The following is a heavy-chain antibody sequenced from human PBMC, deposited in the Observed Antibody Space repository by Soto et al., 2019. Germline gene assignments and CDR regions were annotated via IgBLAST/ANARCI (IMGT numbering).Heavy chain of an antibody. CDR2: IYYSGST. CDR1: GGSISSGGYY. V-gene: IGHV4-31*03. J-gene: IGHJ3*02. Sequence: QVQLQESGPGLVKPSQTLSLTCTVSGGSISSGGYYWSWIRQHPGNGLEWLGYIYYSGSTYYNPSLKSRVTIAVDTSKNQFSLKLSSVTAADTAVYYCARSIDHDDGDYESGLDIWGQGTMVTVS. D-gene: IGHD4-17*01. CDR3: ARSIDHDDGDYESGLDI.